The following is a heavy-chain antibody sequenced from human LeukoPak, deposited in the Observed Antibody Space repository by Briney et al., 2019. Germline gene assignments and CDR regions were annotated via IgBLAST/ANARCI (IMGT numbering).Heavy chain of an antibody. V-gene: IGHV1-69*13. J-gene: IGHJ3*02. Sequence: GASVKVSCKASGGTFSSYAISWVRQAPVQGLEWMGGIIPIFGTANYAQKFQGRVTITADESTSTAYMELSSLRSEDTAVYYCARLNTYYDILTGRSDDAFDIWGQGTMVTVSS. CDR3: ARLNTYYDILTGRSDDAFDI. CDR1: GGTFSSYA. CDR2: IIPIFGTA. D-gene: IGHD3-9*01.